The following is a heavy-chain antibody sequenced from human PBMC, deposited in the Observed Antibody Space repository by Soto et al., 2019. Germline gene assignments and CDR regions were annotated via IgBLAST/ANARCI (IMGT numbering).Heavy chain of an antibody. D-gene: IGHD5-12*01. CDR2: IKSKAEGGAT. V-gene: IGHV3-15*07. J-gene: IGHJ4*02. Sequence: PGGSLRLSCATSGFPFSHAWMNWVRQVPGRGLEWVGLIKSKAEGGATDYAAPAKGRFTISRDDSKSTVFLQMDSLKTEDTAVYYCDTETKYSGYDPKPTWGQGALVTVSS. CDR1: GFPFSHAW. CDR3: DTETKYSGYDPKPT.